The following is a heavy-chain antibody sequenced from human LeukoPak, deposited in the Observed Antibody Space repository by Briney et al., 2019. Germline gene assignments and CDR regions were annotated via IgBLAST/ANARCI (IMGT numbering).Heavy chain of an antibody. CDR3: AGGPGFLIDC. D-gene: IGHD3-3*01. Sequence: GGSLRLSCAASGFTFSSYWMSWVRQAPGKGLEWVANINQDGSEKHYVDSVKGRLTISRDNGKNLLYLQMNSLRVEDTAAYYCAGGPGFLIDCWGQGTLVTVSS. J-gene: IGHJ4*02. CDR1: GFTFSSYW. CDR2: INQDGSEK. V-gene: IGHV3-7*01.